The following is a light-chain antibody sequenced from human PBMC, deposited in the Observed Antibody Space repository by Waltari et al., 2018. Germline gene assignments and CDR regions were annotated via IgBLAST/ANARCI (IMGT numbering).Light chain of an antibody. CDR1: HDINNY. CDR2: AAS. V-gene: IGKV1-27*01. CDR3: QKFDRSPLT. J-gene: IGKJ4*01. Sequence: DIQMTQSPSSLSASVGDRVTITCRASHDINNYLAWYQKKQGKVPVLVIYAASSPSSGVPSRCSGSGFGRDFTLTISSLQPEDVATYYCQKFDRSPLTFGGGTKVEI.